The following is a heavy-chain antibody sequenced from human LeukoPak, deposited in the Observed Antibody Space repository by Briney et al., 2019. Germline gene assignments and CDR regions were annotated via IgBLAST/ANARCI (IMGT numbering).Heavy chain of an antibody. Sequence: GASVTVSCKASGYTFAGYYMHWVRQAPGQGLEWMGWISPNSGGTNYAQKFQGRVTMTRDTSISTAYMELSRLKSDDTAVYYCARDWGFGELLYGYWGQGTLVTVSS. CDR1: GYTFAGYY. CDR2: ISPNSGGT. CDR3: ARDWGFGELLYGY. V-gene: IGHV1-2*02. D-gene: IGHD3-10*01. J-gene: IGHJ4*02.